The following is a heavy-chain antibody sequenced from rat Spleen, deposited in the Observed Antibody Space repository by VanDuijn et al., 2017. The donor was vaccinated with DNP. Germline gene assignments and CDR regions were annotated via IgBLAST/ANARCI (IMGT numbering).Heavy chain of an antibody. D-gene: IGHD4-3*01. V-gene: IGHV5-22*01. CDR3: VRWNSGHFDY. CDR2: IGSPAYAP. J-gene: IGHJ2*01. Sequence: EVQLVESGGGLVQPGRSLKLSCAASGFTFSAYYMAWVRQAPAKGLEWVAYIGSPAYAPYYTDSVKGRFAISRDNAKSTLYLQMHSLRSEDMATYYCVRWNSGHFDYWGQGVMVTVSS. CDR1: GFTFSAYY.